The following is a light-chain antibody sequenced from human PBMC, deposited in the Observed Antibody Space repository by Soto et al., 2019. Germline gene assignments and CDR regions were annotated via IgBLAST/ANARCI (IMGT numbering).Light chain of an antibody. J-gene: IGLJ2*01. V-gene: IGLV2-14*03. Sequence: QSALTKPASVSGSPGQSITISCTGTSSDIGGYNYVSWYQQHPGKAPKLMIYDVSNRPSGVSNRFSGSKSGNTASLTISGLQAEDEADYYCISYTGSSTVLFGGGTKLTVL. CDR2: DVS. CDR1: SSDIGGYNY. CDR3: ISYTGSSTVL.